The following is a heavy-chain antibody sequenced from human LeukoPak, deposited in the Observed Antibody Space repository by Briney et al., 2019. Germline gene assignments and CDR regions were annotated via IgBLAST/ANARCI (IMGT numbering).Heavy chain of an antibody. D-gene: IGHD3-22*01. Sequence: SETLSLTCTVSGYSISSGYYWGWIRQPPGKGLEWIGSIYHSGSTYYNPSLKSRVTISVDTSKNQFSLKLSSVTAADTAVYYCARGLLDSSGYYLYYFDYWGQGTLVTVSS. J-gene: IGHJ4*02. CDR3: ARGLLDSSGYYLYYFDY. CDR1: GYSISSGYY. V-gene: IGHV4-38-2*02. CDR2: IYHSGST.